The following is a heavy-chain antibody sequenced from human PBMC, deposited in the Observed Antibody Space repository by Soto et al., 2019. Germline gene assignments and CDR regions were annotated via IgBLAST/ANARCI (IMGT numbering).Heavy chain of an antibody. CDR3: AHSLGVGLVRDMPTRRNWFDP. J-gene: IGHJ5*02. Sequence: VSGPTLVNPTQTLTLTCTFSGFSLSTSGVGVGWIRQPPGKALEWLALIYWNDDKRYSPSLKSRLTITKDTSKNQVVLTMTNMDPVDTATYYCAHSLGVGLVRDMPTRRNWFDPWGQGTLVTVSS. D-gene: IGHD2-2*01. CDR2: IYWNDDK. V-gene: IGHV2-5*01. CDR1: GFSLSTSGVG.